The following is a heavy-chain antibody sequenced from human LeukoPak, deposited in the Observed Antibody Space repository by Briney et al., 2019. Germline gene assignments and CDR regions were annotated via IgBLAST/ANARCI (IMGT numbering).Heavy chain of an antibody. V-gene: IGHV1-24*01. D-gene: IGHD6-13*01. Sequence: GASVKVSCKVSGYTLTELSMHWVRQAPGKGLEWMGGFDPEDGETIYAQKFQGRVTMTEDTSTDTAYMELRSLRSDDTAVYYCARASIAAAGQIPFDYWGQGTLVTVSS. CDR2: FDPEDGET. J-gene: IGHJ4*02. CDR3: ARASIAAAGQIPFDY. CDR1: GYTLTELS.